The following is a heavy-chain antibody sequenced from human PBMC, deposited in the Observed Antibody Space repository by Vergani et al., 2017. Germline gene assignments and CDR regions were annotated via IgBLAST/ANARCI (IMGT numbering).Heavy chain of an antibody. V-gene: IGHV3-23*01. CDR3: AKGLNYYGSGSYDY. Sequence: EVQLLESGGGLVQPGGSLRLSCAASGFTFSSYAMSWVRQAPGKGLEWVSAISGSGGSTYYADSVKGRFTISRDNSKNTLYLQMNSLGAEDTAVYYCAKGLNYYGSGSYDYLGQGTLVTVSS. CDR1: GFTFSSYA. D-gene: IGHD3-10*01. J-gene: IGHJ4*02. CDR2: ISGSGGST.